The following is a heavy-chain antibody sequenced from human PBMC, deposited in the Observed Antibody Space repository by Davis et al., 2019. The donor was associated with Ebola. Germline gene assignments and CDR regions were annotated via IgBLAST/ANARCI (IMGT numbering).Heavy chain of an antibody. V-gene: IGHV1-3*01. CDR3: ARSVGMSHPWGWSDS. Sequence: ASVKVSCKASGYTFTNYAMHWVRQAPGQRLEWLGWINAGNGNTKYSQKFLGRVTITRDTSASTAYMELSGLRSDDTAVYYCARSVGMSHPWGWSDSWAQGTLVTVSS. D-gene: IGHD1-26*01. CDR1: GYTFTNYA. J-gene: IGHJ5*01. CDR2: INAGNGNT.